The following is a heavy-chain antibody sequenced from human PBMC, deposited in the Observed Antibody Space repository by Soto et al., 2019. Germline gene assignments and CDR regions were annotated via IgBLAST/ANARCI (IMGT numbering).Heavy chain of an antibody. Sequence: EVQLVESGGGLVQPGRSLRLSCAASGFTFDDYAMHWVRQAPGKGLEWVSGISWNSGSIGYADSVKGRFTISRDNAKNSLYLQMNSLRAEDTAFYYCAKDYEQQLDYYFDYWGQGTLVTVSS. CDR1: GFTFDDYA. V-gene: IGHV3-9*01. CDR2: ISWNSGSI. D-gene: IGHD6-13*01. CDR3: AKDYEQQLDYYFDY. J-gene: IGHJ4*02.